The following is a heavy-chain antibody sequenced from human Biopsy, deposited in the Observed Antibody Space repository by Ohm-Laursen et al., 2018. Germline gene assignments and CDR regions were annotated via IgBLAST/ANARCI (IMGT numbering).Heavy chain of an antibody. V-gene: IGHV3-23*01. J-gene: IGHJ2*01. Sequence: SLRLSCAASGFTFRSYWMNWVRQASGKGLEWVSGISSSGNSTYYAGSVKGRFTISRDNSKNTLYLQLNSLRVDDTAVYYCAKDRRTMRIWYFDLWGRGTLVTVSS. CDR3: AKDRRTMRIWYFDL. D-gene: IGHD4/OR15-4a*01. CDR1: GFTFRSYW. CDR2: ISSSGNST.